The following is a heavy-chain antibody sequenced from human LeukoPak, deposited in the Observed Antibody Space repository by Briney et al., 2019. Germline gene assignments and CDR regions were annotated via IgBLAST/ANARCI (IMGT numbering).Heavy chain of an antibody. J-gene: IGHJ4*02. D-gene: IGHD6-19*01. CDR2: IYPGDSDT. CDR3: ARLPESLSGWHLDY. CDR1: GYRLTRYW. Sequence: GEPLKIPFQGSGYRLTRYWIGWGRPMPGKGLEWMGIIYPGDSDTRYSPYFQGQGTISADKSISTAYLQWSSLKASDTAMYYCARLPESLSGWHLDYWGQGTLVTVSS. V-gene: IGHV5-51*01.